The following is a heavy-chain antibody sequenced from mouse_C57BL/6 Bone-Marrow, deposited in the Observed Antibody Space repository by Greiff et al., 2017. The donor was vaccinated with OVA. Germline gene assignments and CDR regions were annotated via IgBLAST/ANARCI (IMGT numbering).Heavy chain of an antibody. V-gene: IGHV1-53*01. J-gene: IGHJ1*03. CDR2: INPSNGGT. D-gene: IGHD1-1*01. CDR1: GYTFTSYW. CDR3: VSPFYYYGSRAWYFDV. Sequence: QVQLQQPGTELVKPGASVKLSCKASGYTFTSYWMHWVKQRPGQGLEWIGNINPSNGGTNYNEKFKSKATLTVDKSSSTAYMQLSSLTSEDSAVYYCVSPFYYYGSRAWYFDVCGTGTTVTVSS.